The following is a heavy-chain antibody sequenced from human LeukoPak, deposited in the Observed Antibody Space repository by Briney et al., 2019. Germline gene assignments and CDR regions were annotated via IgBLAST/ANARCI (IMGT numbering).Heavy chain of an antibody. Sequence: PGGSLRLSCAASGFTFSGYAMNWVRQAPGEGLEWVSGISGSGGSTYYADSVKGRFTISRDNSKNTLYLQMSYLRAEDTAVYYCAKGSDDSTGYYYSHYYYYMDVWGKGTTVTVSS. J-gene: IGHJ6*03. D-gene: IGHD3-22*01. CDR1: GFTFSGYA. CDR2: ISGSGGST. CDR3: AKGSDDSTGYYYSHYYYYMDV. V-gene: IGHV3-23*01.